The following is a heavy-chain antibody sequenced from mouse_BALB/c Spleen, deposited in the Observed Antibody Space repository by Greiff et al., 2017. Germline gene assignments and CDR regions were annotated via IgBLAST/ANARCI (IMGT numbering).Heavy chain of an antibody. V-gene: IGHV2-9*02. CDR2: ICAGGST. J-gene: IGHJ4*01. Sequence: QVQLQQSGPGLVAPSQCLSISCTVSGFSLTSYGVHWVRQPPGKGLEWLGVICAGGSTNYNSALMSRLSISKDNSKGQVFLKMNSLQTDDTAMYYCDRVGNYYAMDYGGQGTSVTVSS. CDR3: DRVGNYYAMDY. CDR1: GFSLTSYG.